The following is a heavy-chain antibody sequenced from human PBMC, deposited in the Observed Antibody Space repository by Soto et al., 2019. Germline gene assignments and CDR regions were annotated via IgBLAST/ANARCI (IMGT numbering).Heavy chain of an antibody. CDR1: VFTVSSNY. CDR3: AREKYDSSGYDNY. CDR2: IYSGGST. Sequence: PVGSLRLSCASSVFTVSSNYMSCVRQAPGKGPEWVSVIYSGGSTYYADSVKGRFTISRDNSKNTLYLQMNSLRAEDTAVYYCAREKYDSSGYDNYWGQGTLVTVSS. J-gene: IGHJ4*02. V-gene: IGHV3-53*01. D-gene: IGHD3-22*01.